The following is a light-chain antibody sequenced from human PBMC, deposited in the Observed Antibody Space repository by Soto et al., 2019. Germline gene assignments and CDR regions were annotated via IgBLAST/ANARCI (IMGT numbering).Light chain of an antibody. Sequence: EIVMTQSPATLSVSPAERATLSCRPSMSSGNTLAWYHQKPGQAPRLRHYDASTRTTAIPVRFSGSGSGTEFSLTINGLRSEDFPVYYCQQYNNWTCEFCHGTKVDI. J-gene: IGKJ1*01. CDR3: QQYNNWTCE. V-gene: IGKV3-15*01. CDR2: DAS. CDR1: MSSGNT.